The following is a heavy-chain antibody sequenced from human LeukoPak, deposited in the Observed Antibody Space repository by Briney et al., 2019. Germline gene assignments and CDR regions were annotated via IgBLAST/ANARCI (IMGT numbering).Heavy chain of an antibody. CDR1: GGSIISYY. CDR3: ARRYYDILTGYSSGFDY. V-gene: IGHV4-59*08. D-gene: IGHD3-9*01. Sequence: PSETLSLTCTVSGGSIISYYWNWIRQPPGKGLEWIGYIYHSGSTNYNPSLKSRVTISVDTSKNQFSLKLNSVTAADTAVYYCARRYYDILTGYSSGFDYWGQGTLVTVSS. CDR2: IYHSGST. J-gene: IGHJ4*02.